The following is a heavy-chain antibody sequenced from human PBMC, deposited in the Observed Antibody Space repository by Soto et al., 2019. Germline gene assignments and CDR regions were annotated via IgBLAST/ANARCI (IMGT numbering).Heavy chain of an antibody. D-gene: IGHD6-19*01. V-gene: IGHV3-48*03. Sequence: PGGSLRLSCASSGCTFSSYEMNWVRQAPGKGLEWVSYISSSGTTIYYADSVKGRVTISRDNAKNSLYLQMNSLRAEDTAVYYCARDWCSGPLRCWFASWGQGTLVTVSS. CDR1: GCTFSSYE. CDR3: ARDWCSGPLRCWFAS. CDR2: ISSSGTTI. J-gene: IGHJ5*01.